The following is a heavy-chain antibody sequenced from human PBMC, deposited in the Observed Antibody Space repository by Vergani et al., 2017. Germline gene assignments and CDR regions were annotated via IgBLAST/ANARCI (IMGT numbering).Heavy chain of an antibody. CDR1: GFTFSSYG. CDR2: ISWNSGSI. CDR3: AKDKGVGSYGGRGAFDY. Sequence: VQLVESGGGVVQPGRSLRLSCAASGFTFSSYGMHWVRQAPGKGLEWVSGISWNSGSIGYADSVKGRFTISRDNAKNSLYLQMNSLRAEDTALYYCAKDKGVGSYGGRGAFDYWGQGTLVTVSS. V-gene: IGHV3-9*01. J-gene: IGHJ4*02. D-gene: IGHD5-18*01.